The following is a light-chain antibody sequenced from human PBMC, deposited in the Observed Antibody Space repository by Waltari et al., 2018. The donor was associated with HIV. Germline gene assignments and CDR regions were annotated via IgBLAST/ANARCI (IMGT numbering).Light chain of an antibody. V-gene: IGKV4-1*01. CDR3: QQYYSTPT. CDR1: RSILYSSDNKSY. CDR2: WAS. Sequence: DIVMTQSPDSLAVSLGERATIHCKSSRSILYSSDNKSYLAWYQQKPGQTPKLLIYWASTRESGVPDRFSGSGSGTHFTLTISSLQAKDVAVYYCQQYYSTPTFGQGTRLEIK. J-gene: IGKJ5*01.